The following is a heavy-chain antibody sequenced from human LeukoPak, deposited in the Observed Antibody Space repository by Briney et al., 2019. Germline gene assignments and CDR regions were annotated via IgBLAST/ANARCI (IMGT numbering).Heavy chain of an antibody. D-gene: IGHD2-15*01. CDR2: ITGSGAGT. J-gene: IGHJ4*02. CDR3: AKLDCSGGSCHNLNF. Sequence: PGGSLRLSCAASGFTFSSYAMNWVRQAPGKGPEWVSAITGSGAGTYYADSVKGRFTISRDNSKNTLYLQMNSLRAEDTAVYLCAKLDCSGGSCHNLNFWGQGTLVTLSS. V-gene: IGHV3-23*01. CDR1: GFTFSSYA.